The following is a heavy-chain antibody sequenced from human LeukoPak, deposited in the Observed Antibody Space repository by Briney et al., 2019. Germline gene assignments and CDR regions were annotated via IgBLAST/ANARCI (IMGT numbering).Heavy chain of an antibody. Sequence: SVKVSCKASGGTFSSYTISWVRQAPGQRLEWMGRIIPILGIANYAQKFQGRVTITADKSTSTAYMELSSLRSEDTAVYYCARDPFYYGSGSPFDYWGQGTPVTVSS. CDR1: GGTFSSYT. V-gene: IGHV1-69*04. CDR3: ARDPFYYGSGSPFDY. D-gene: IGHD3-10*01. J-gene: IGHJ4*02. CDR2: IIPILGIA.